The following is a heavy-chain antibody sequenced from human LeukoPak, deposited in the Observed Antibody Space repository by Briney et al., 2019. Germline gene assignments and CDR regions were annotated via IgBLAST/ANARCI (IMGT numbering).Heavy chain of an antibody. CDR2: ISGSGGST. CDR3: AKPKGGRSIYYDSSGYYPFDY. D-gene: IGHD3-22*01. Sequence: GGSLRLSCAASGFTFSSYAMSWVRQAPGKGLEWVSAISGSGGSTYYADSVKGRFTISRDNSKNTLYLQMNSLRAEDTAVYYCAKPKGGRSIYYDSSGYYPFDYWGQGTLVTVSS. V-gene: IGHV3-23*01. CDR1: GFTFSSYA. J-gene: IGHJ4*02.